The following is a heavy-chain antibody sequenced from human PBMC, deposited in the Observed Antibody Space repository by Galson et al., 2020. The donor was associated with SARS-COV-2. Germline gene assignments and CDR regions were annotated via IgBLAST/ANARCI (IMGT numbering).Heavy chain of an antibody. CDR1: GFTFSSYA. D-gene: IGHD3-22*01. CDR3: ARDYYDSSGYYNNWFDP. V-gene: IGHV3-30*04. Sequence: GGSLRLSCAASGFTFSSYAMHWVRQAPGKGLEWVAVISYDGSNKYYSDSVKGRFTISRDHSKNTLYLQMNSLRAEDTAVYYCARDYYDSSGYYNNWFDPWGQGTLVTVSS. J-gene: IGHJ5*02. CDR2: ISYDGSNK.